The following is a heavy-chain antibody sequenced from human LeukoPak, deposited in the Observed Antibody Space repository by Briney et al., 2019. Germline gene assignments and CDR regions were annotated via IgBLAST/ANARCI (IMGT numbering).Heavy chain of an antibody. V-gene: IGHV1-2*02. CDR2: INPNSGGT. J-gene: IGHJ4*02. CDR3: ARDLDCSSTSCYTML. D-gene: IGHD2-2*02. CDR1: GYTFTGYY. Sequence: GASVKVSCKASGYTFTGYYMHWVRQAPGQGLEWMGWINPNSGGTNYAQKFQGRVTMTRDTSISTAYMELSRLRSDDTAVYYSARDLDCSSTSCYTMLWGQGTLVTVSS.